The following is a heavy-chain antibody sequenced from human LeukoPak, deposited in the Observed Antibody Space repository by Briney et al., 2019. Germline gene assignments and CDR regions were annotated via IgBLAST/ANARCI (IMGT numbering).Heavy chain of an antibody. Sequence: PGGSLRLSCVASGFTISSDAMTWVRQAPGKGLEWVSASSGPNTEYADSVRGRFFISRDDSKNTLYLQMNGLRAEDTAVYYCAKRCSRNTGPFDSWGQGTLVTVSP. CDR3: AKRCSRNTGPFDS. CDR2: SSGPNT. CDR1: GFTISSDA. D-gene: IGHD5-18*01. V-gene: IGHV3-23*01. J-gene: IGHJ4*01.